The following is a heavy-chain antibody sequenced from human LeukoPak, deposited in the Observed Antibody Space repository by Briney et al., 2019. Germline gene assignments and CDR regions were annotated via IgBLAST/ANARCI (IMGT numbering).Heavy chain of an antibody. CDR1: GGSISSSSYY. D-gene: IGHD3-22*01. V-gene: IGHV4-39*01. CDR2: IYYSGST. CDR3: ARLFYYDSRGYPYYFDY. J-gene: IGHJ4*02. Sequence: SETLSLTCTVSGGSISSSSYYWGWIRQPPGKGLEWIGNIYYSGSTYYNPSLKSRVTISVDTSKNQFSLKLSSVTAADTAVYYCARLFYYDSRGYPYYFDYWGQGTLVTVSS.